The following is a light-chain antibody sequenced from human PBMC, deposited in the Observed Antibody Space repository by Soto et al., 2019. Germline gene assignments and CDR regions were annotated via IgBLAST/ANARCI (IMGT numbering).Light chain of an antibody. CDR1: QSISSSY. V-gene: IGKV3-20*01. CDR2: GAS. J-gene: IGKJ5*01. Sequence: EIVLTPSPGTLSLSPGKRATLSCRASQSISSSYLAWYQQRPGQAPRLLIYGASSRATGIPDRFSGSGSGTEFTLTISSLQSEDIAVYSCQQYNNWPWTFGQGTRLENK. CDR3: QQYNNWPWT.